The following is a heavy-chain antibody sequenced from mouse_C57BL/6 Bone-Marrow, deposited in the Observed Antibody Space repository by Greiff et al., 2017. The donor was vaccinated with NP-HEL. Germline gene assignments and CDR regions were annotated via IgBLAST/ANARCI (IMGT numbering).Heavy chain of an antibody. CDR1: GYTFTNYW. V-gene: IGHV1-63*01. CDR3: ARGHYGSSSYYAMDY. CDR2: IYPGGGYT. D-gene: IGHD1-1*01. J-gene: IGHJ4*01. Sequence: QVQLQQSGAELVRPGTSVKMSCKASGYTFTNYWIGWAKQRPGHGLEWIGDIYPGGGYTKYNEKFKGKATLTADKSSSTAYMQFSSLTSEDSAIYYCARGHYGSSSYYAMDYWGQGTSVTVSS.